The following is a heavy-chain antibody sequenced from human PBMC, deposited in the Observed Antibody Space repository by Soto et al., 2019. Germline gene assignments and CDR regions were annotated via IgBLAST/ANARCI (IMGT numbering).Heavy chain of an antibody. V-gene: IGHV3-48*01. CDR2: ISSSSSTI. Sequence: EVQLVESGGGLVQPGGSLRLSCAASGFTFSSYSMNWVRQAPGKGLEWVSYISSSSSTIYYADSVKGRFTISRDNAKNSLYLQTNCLRAEDTAVYYCARDYSSYGPFDYWCQGTLVTVSS. CDR3: ARDYSSYGPFDY. CDR1: GFTFSSYS. J-gene: IGHJ4*02. D-gene: IGHD5-18*01.